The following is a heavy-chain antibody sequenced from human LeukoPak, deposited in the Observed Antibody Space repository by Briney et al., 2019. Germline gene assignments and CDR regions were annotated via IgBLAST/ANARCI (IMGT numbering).Heavy chain of an antibody. CDR1: GFTFSSYG. Sequence: GGSLRLSCAASGFTFSSYGMHWVRQAPGKGLEWVAVISYDGSNKYYADSVKGRFTISRDNSKNTLYLQMNSLRAEDTAVYYCAKDFSVDVWGQGTTVTVS. J-gene: IGHJ6*02. V-gene: IGHV3-30*18. CDR3: AKDFSVDV. CDR2: ISYDGSNK. D-gene: IGHD3-3*02.